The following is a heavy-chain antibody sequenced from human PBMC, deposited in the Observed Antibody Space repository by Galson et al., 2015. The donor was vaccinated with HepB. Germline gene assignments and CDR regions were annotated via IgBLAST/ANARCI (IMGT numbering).Heavy chain of an antibody. CDR3: ARDKGRRLWRDVGYIDY. Sequence: SLRLSGAASGFTFIAYEMSWVRLAPGEGLEWISYISTSGSTIYYAASVKGRLTDSRDNAKNSLYLHMTSLRVEDTAVYYCARDKGRRLWRDVGYIDYWGQGVLVTVSS. D-gene: IGHD3-16*01. CDR1: GFTFIAYE. CDR2: ISTSGSTI. V-gene: IGHV3-48*03. J-gene: IGHJ4*02.